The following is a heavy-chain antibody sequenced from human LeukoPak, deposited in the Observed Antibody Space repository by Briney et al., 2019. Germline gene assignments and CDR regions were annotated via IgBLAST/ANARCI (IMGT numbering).Heavy chain of an antibody. J-gene: IGHJ6*02. CDR3: ARGNGPTMVRGATPYGMDV. D-gene: IGHD3-10*01. CDR1: GFTFSSYA. Sequence: PGRSLRLSCAASGFTFSSYAMHWVRQAPGKGLEWVAVISYDGSNKYYADSVKGRFTISRDNSKNTLYLQMNSLRAEDTAVYYCARGNGPTMVRGATPYGMDVWGQGTTVTVSS. V-gene: IGHV3-30-3*01. CDR2: ISYDGSNK.